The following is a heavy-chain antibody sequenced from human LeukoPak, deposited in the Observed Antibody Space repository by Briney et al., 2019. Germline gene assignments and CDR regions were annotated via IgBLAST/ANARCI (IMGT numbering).Heavy chain of an antibody. D-gene: IGHD4/OR15-4a*01. Sequence: GESLKISCQISGYSFTSYWIVWVRQMPGKGLEWMGIIYPGDSDTRYSPSFQAQVTISADKSISTAYLQWSSLKASDTAMYYCARRADPPAGWFDPWGQGTLVTVSS. J-gene: IGHJ5*02. CDR3: ARRADPPAGWFDP. CDR2: IYPGDSDT. V-gene: IGHV5-51*01. CDR1: GYSFTSYW.